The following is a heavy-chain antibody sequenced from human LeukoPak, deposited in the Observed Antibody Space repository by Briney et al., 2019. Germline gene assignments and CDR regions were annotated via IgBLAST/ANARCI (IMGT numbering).Heavy chain of an antibody. J-gene: IGHJ5*02. Sequence: SETLSLTCTVSNGSMTSDSYYWAWVRHPPGKGLEWIGTIFYSGKTYYSASRKSPVTGSLDTSKKNFSLRLSSVTAADTAVYYCARLWIVATWFDAWGQGALVTVSS. CDR2: IFYSGKT. CDR3: ARLWIVATWFDA. D-gene: IGHD2-2*03. CDR1: NGSMTSDSYY. V-gene: IGHV4-39*02.